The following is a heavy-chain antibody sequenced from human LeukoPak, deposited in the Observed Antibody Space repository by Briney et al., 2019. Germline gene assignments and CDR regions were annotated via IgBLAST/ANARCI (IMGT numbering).Heavy chain of an antibody. CDR3: ARFGENEYSGYPY. V-gene: IGHV7-4-1*02. Sequence: GASVKVSCKASGYSFTNYAMNWVRQAPGQGLEWMGWINTIAGNPTYAQGFTGRFVFSLDTSVSTAYLQISSLKAEDTAVYYCARFGENEYSGYPYWGQGTLVTVSS. D-gene: IGHD5-12*01. CDR1: GYSFTNYA. J-gene: IGHJ4*02. CDR2: INTIAGNP.